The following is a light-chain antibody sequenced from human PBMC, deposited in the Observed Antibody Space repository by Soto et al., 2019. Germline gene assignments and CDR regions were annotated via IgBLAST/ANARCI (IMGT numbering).Light chain of an antibody. V-gene: IGLV1-44*01. CDR3: AVWDDSLNGYV. CDR1: SSNIGSNT. J-gene: IGLJ1*01. CDR2: SNN. Sequence: QSVLTQPPSASGTPGQRVTISCSGSSSNIGSNTVNWYQQLPGAAPKLLIQSNNQRPSGVPDRFSGSQSGTSASLANSGRQSEDEADYYCAVWDDSLNGYVFGTGTKVTVL.